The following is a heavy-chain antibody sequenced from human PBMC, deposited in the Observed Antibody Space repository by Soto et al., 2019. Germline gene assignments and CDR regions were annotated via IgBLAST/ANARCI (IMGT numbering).Heavy chain of an antibody. CDR3: AREPASGDY. D-gene: IGHD1-26*01. CDR1: GFTFSSYA. Sequence: QVQLVESGGGVVQPGRSLRLSCAASGFTFSSYAMHWVRQAPGKGLEWVAVISYDGSNKYYADSVKGRFTISRDNSKNTLYLQMNSMRAEDTAVYYCAREPASGDYWGQGTLVTVSS. V-gene: IGHV3-30-3*01. J-gene: IGHJ4*02. CDR2: ISYDGSNK.